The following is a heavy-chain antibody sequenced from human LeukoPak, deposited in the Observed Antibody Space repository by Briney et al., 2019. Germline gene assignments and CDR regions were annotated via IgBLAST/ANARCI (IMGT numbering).Heavy chain of an antibody. Sequence: SETLSLTCTVSGGSISSGSYYWSWTRQPAGKGLEWIGRIYTSGSTNYNPSLKSRVTISVDTSKNQFSLKLNSVTAADTAVYYCAPGNSGYYFVWGQGTLVTVSS. V-gene: IGHV4-61*02. CDR3: APGNSGYYFV. J-gene: IGHJ4*02. CDR1: GGSISSGSYY. CDR2: IYTSGST. D-gene: IGHD3-22*01.